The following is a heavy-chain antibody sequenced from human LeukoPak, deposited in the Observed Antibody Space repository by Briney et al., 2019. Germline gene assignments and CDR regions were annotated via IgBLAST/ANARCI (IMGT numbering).Heavy chain of an antibody. Sequence: PGGSLRLSCAASGFTFSSYSMNWVRQAPGKGLEWVSSISSSSSYIYYADSVKGRFTISRDNAKNSLYLQMNSLRAEDTAVYYCARDPLSSTSCPDYWGQGTLVTVTS. CDR3: ARDPLSSTSCPDY. J-gene: IGHJ4*02. D-gene: IGHD2-2*01. CDR2: ISSSSSYI. V-gene: IGHV3-21*01. CDR1: GFTFSSYS.